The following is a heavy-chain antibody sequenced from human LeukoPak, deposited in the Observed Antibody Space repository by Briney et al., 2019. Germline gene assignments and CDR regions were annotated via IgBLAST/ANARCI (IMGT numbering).Heavy chain of an antibody. D-gene: IGHD1-26*01. CDR2: INPNSGDT. CDR3: ARGLGWDSGTYLGA. J-gene: IGHJ5*02. Sequence: ASVKVSCKASGYTFTGYYMHWVRQAPGQGLEWMGWINPNSGDTNYAQKFQGRVSMTRDTSISTAYMDLSGLRSDGTALYYWARGLGWDSGTYLGAWGQGTLVTVSS. CDR1: GYTFTGYY. V-gene: IGHV1-2*02.